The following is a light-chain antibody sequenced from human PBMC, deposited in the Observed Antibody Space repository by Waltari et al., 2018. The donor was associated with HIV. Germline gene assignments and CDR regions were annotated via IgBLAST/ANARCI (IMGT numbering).Light chain of an antibody. CDR3: GESHTIAGQVGYV. J-gene: IGLJ1*01. CDR1: SEHSTST. CDR2: VKSDGSH. V-gene: IGLV4-3*01. Sequence: LPVLTQPPSASALLGASIKLTCTLTSEHSTSTIDWSKQRPGRSPQFLMKVKSDGSHNKGDGIPDRVMGSSSGADRYLTLSNLQSDDEAVYYCGESHTIAGQVGYVFGTGTKVTVL.